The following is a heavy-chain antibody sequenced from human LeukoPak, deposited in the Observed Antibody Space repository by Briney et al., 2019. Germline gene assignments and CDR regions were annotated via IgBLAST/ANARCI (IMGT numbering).Heavy chain of an antibody. CDR3: AREIVVVPSAMGFDP. CDR1: GYTFTTYY. J-gene: IGHJ5*02. Sequence: ASVKVSCKASGYTFTTYYIHWVRQAPGQGLEWMGVINPSGGSTSLAQKFQARLTMTRDTSTSTVYMELSGLSSEDTAVYYCAREIVVVPSAMGFDPWGQGTLVTVSS. D-gene: IGHD2-2*01. CDR2: INPSGGST. V-gene: IGHV1-46*01.